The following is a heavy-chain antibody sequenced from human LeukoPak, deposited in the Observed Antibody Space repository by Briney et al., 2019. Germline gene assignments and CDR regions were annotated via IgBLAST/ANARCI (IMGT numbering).Heavy chain of an antibody. V-gene: IGHV4-59*01. Sequence: SETLSLTCTVSGGSISSYYWSWIRQPPGKGLEWIGYIYYSGSTNYNPSLKSRVTISVDTSKNQFSLKLSSVTAADTAVYYCARFPSGSYGTDSDYWGQGTLVTVSS. CDR3: ARFPSGSYGTDSDY. J-gene: IGHJ4*02. D-gene: IGHD1-26*01. CDR2: IYYSGST. CDR1: GGSISSYY.